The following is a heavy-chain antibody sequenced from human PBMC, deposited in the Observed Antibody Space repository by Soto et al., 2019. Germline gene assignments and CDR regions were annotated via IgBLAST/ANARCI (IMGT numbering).Heavy chain of an antibody. Sequence: ASVKVSCKASGYTFTSYGISWVRQAPGQGLEWMGWISAYNGNTNYAQKIQGRVTMTTDTSTSTAYMELRSLRSDDTAVYYCARDILGGYYDSSGYYYEGFDYWGQGTLVTVSS. CDR1: GYTFTSYG. CDR2: ISAYNGNT. V-gene: IGHV1-18*01. J-gene: IGHJ4*02. D-gene: IGHD3-22*01. CDR3: ARDILGGYYDSSGYYYEGFDY.